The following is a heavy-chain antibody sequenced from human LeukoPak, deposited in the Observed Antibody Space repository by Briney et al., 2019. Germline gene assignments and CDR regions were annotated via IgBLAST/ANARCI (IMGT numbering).Heavy chain of an antibody. J-gene: IGHJ4*02. CDR2: VTTSGYNT. D-gene: IGHD4-17*01. CDR3: AKGLTTPDS. CDR1: GFTFTNYG. Sequence: GGSLRLSCAASGFTFTNYGMTWVRQAPEKGLEWVSGVTTSGYNTYYADSVKGRFTISRDNTKSTLFLQMNSLRAEDTALYYCAKGLTTPDSWGQGTLVTVSS. V-gene: IGHV3-23*01.